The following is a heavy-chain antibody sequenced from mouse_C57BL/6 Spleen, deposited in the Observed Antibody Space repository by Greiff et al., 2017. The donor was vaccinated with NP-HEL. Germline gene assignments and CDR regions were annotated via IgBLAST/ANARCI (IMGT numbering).Heavy chain of an antibody. Sequence: EVMLVESGPELVKPGASVKIPCKASGYTFTDYNMDWAKQSHGKSLEWIGDINPNNGGTIYNQKFKGKATLTVDKSSSTAYMELRSLTSEDTAVYYCARAREDGDFDVWGTGTTVTVSS. CDR2: INPNNGGT. V-gene: IGHV1-18*01. CDR1: GYTFTDYN. CDR3: ARAREDGDFDV. J-gene: IGHJ1*03.